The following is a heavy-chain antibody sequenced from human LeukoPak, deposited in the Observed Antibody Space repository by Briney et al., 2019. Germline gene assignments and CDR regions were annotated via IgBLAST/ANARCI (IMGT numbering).Heavy chain of an antibody. D-gene: IGHD3-22*01. CDR3: AKDRGDSSGYYSYYFDY. CDR2: ISGSGGST. V-gene: IGHV3-23*01. CDR1: GFTFSSYA. Sequence: GGSLRLSCAASGFTFSSYAMSWVRQAPGKGLEWVSAISGSGGSTYCADSVKGRFTISRDNSKNTLYLQMNSLRAEDTAVYYCAKDRGDSSGYYSYYFDYWGQGTLVTVSS. J-gene: IGHJ4*02.